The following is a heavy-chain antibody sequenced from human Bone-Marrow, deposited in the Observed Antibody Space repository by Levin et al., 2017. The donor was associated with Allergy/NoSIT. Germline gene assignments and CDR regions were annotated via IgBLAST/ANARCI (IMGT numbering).Heavy chain of an antibody. V-gene: IGHV3-33*01. CDR2: VWYDSSDK. CDR3: ARGVGIVPAVIDH. D-gene: IGHD2-2*02. Sequence: GGSLRLSCAASGFRFTSYGMHWVRQAPGKGLDWVAVVWYDSSDKYYAESVEGRFTISRDNNKNTLYLQMDSLRAEDTALYYCARGVGIVPAVIDHWGQGTRVTVS. J-gene: IGHJ4*02. CDR1: GFRFTSYG.